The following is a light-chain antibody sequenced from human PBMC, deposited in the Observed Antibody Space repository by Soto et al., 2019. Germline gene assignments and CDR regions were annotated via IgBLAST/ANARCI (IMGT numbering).Light chain of an antibody. Sequence: AIRMTQSPSSFSASTGDRVTITCRASQSIGTYLAWYQQIPERAPKLLIFAASTLQRGVPSRFSGSGSGTDFTLTISCLQSEDFATYYCQQYYIYPPTFGGGTKVEIK. J-gene: IGKJ4*01. CDR2: AAS. CDR3: QQYYIYPPT. CDR1: QSIGTY. V-gene: IGKV1-8*01.